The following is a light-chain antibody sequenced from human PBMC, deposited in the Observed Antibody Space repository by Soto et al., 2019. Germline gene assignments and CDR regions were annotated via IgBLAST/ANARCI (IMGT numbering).Light chain of an antibody. CDR2: DAS. J-gene: IGKJ2*01. Sequence: EIVLTQSPATLSLSPGERATLSCRASQRVSSYLAWYQQKPGQAPRLLIYDASNRATGIPPRFSGSGSGTDFTRAISSLEPEDFAVYYCQQRSNWLYTFGQGTKLEIK. CDR1: QRVSSY. CDR3: QQRSNWLYT. V-gene: IGKV3-11*01.